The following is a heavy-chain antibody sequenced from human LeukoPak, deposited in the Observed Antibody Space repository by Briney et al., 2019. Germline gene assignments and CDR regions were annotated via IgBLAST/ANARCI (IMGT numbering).Heavy chain of an antibody. CDR2: ILTDGSST. V-gene: IGHV3-74*01. CDR1: GFTFSSYW. J-gene: IGHJ4*02. CDR3: ARGEDSSGNFDY. Sequence: GGSLRLSCAASGFTFSSYWMHWVRQAPGKGLVWVSRILTDGSSTNYADFVKGRFTISRDNAKSTLYLQMNSLRAEDTAVYYCARGEDSSGNFDYWGQGTLVTVSS. D-gene: IGHD3-22*01.